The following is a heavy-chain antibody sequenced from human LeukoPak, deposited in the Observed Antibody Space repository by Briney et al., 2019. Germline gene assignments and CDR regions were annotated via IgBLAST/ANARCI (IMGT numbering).Heavy chain of an antibody. D-gene: IGHD3-22*01. V-gene: IGHV3-33*01. J-gene: IGHJ6*02. Sequence: GGSLRLSCAASGFTFSSYGMPWVRQAPGKGLEWVAVIWYDGSNKYYADSVKGRFTISRDNSKNTLYLQMNSLRAEDTAVYYCARDLHSSGSYGMDVWGQGTTVTVSS. CDR2: IWYDGSNK. CDR3: ARDLHSSGSYGMDV. CDR1: GFTFSSYG.